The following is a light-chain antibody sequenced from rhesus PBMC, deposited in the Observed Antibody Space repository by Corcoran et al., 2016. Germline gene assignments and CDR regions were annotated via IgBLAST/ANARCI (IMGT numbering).Light chain of an antibody. V-gene: IGKV1-74*01. CDR1: ENVNNY. CDR3: QHSYGTPFT. J-gene: IGKJ3*01. Sequence: DIQMTQSPSSLSASVGDRVTITCRASENVNNYLPWYQQKPGKAPKLLIYAASTLQSGVPSRVSGSGSGTDYTFTISSLQPEDVATYYCQHSYGTPFTFGPGTKLDIK. CDR2: AAS.